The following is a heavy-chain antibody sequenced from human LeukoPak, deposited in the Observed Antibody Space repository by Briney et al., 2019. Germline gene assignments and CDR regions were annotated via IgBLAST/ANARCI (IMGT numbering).Heavy chain of an antibody. CDR1: GGSISSYF. CDR2: IYYSGST. D-gene: IGHD1-26*01. V-gene: IGHV4-59*01. CDR3: ARGWAFDY. J-gene: IGHJ4*02. Sequence: SWETLSLTCTVSGGSISSYFWSWIRQPPGKGLEWVGYIYYSGSTNYNPSLKSRVTISVDTSKNQFSLKLSAVTAADTAVYYCARGWAFDYWGQGTLVTVSS.